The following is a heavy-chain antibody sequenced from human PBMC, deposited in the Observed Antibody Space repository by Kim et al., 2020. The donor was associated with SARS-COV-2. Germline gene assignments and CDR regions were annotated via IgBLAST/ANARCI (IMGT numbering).Heavy chain of an antibody. J-gene: IGHJ2*01. CDR3: AKDGPMVRGVIKPYWYFDL. V-gene: IGHV3-23*01. Sequence: GGSLRLSCAASGFTFSSYAMSWVRQAPGKGLEWVSAISGSGGSTYYADSVKGRFTISRDNSKNTLYLQMNSLRAEDTAVYYCAKDGPMVRGVIKPYWYFDLWGRGTLVTVSS. CDR1: GFTFSSYA. CDR2: ISGSGGST. D-gene: IGHD3-10*01.